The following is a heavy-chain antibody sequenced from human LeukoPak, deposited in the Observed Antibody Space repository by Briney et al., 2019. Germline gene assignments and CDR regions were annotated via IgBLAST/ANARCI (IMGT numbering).Heavy chain of an antibody. CDR1: GFTFSSYA. J-gene: IGHJ4*02. Sequence: GGSLRLSCAASGFTFSSYAMSWVRQAPGKGLEWVSAISGSGDSTYYADSVKGRFTISRDNPKNTLHLQMNRLRAEDTAVYYCAKDDSYVVVPAAEDYWGQGTLVTVSS. V-gene: IGHV3-23*01. CDR2: ISGSGDST. D-gene: IGHD2-2*01. CDR3: AKDDSYVVVPAAEDY.